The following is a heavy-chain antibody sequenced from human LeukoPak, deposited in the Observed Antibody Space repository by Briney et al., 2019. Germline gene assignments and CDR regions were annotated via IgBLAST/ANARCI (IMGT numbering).Heavy chain of an antibody. CDR2: IYSGTT. V-gene: IGHV3-NL1*01. CDR1: GFTFSSYG. J-gene: IGHJ5*02. D-gene: IGHD6-13*01. CDR3: ARLPGIAMGMGGWFDP. Sequence: SGGSLRLSCAASGFTFSSYGMHWVRQAPGKGLEWVSFIYSGTTHYSDSVKGRFTISRDNSKNTLYLQMNSLRAEDTAVYYCARLPGIAMGMGGWFDPWGQGTLVTVSS.